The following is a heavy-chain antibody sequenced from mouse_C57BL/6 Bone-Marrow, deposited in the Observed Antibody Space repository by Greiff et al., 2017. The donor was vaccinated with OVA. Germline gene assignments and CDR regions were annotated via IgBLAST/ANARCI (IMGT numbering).Heavy chain of an antibody. CDR2: FYPGSGRI. CDR1: GYTFTAYT. Sequence: QVQLQQSGAELVKPGASVKLSCKASGYTFTAYTIHWVKQRSGQGLAWLGWFYPGSGRIKYNERFKDTATLTAETSSSTGYMELSRRTSEDSAVYFCARHEEGNPYYAMDDWGQGTSVTVSS. D-gene: IGHD2-1*01. V-gene: IGHV1-62-2*01. CDR3: ARHEEGNPYYAMDD. J-gene: IGHJ4*01.